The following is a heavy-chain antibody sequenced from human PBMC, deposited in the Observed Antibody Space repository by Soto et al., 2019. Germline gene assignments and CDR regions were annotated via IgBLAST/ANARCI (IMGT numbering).Heavy chain of an antibody. CDR3: ASFRYSYGYVNWFHP. CDR2: INPNSGGT. Sequence: GASVKVSCKASGYTFTGYYMHWVRQAPGQGLEWMGWINPNSGGTNYAQKFQGWVTMTRDTSISTAYMELGRLRSDDTAVYYCASFRYSYGYVNWFHPWGQGTLVTVSS. V-gene: IGHV1-2*04. CDR1: GYTFTGYY. J-gene: IGHJ5*02. D-gene: IGHD5-18*01.